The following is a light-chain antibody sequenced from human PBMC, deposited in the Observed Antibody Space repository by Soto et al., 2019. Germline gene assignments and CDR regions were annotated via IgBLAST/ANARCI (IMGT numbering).Light chain of an antibody. CDR1: SSNIGSSY. CDR2: NNN. CDR3: AAWDDILSSPV. Sequence: QSVLIQPPSASGTPGQRVTISCSGSSSNIGSSYVYWYQQLPGMAPKLLIYNNNQRPSGVPDRVSGSKSGTSASLAISGLRSEDEADYYCAAWDDILSSPVFGGGTKLTVL. J-gene: IGLJ2*01. V-gene: IGLV1-47*02.